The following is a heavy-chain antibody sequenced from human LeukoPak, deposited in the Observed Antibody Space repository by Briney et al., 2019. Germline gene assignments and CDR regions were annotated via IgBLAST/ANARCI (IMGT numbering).Heavy chain of an antibody. J-gene: IGHJ6*03. CDR1: GFTFSSYA. CDR2: ISGSGGST. CDR3: AKAPYYDILTGYYNAPYYYYMDV. D-gene: IGHD3-9*01. Sequence: GGSLRLSCAAPGFTFSSYAMSWVRQAPGKGLEWVSAISGSGGSTYYADSVKGRFTISRDNSKNTLYLQMNSLRAEDTAVYYCAKAPYYDILTGYYNAPYYYYMDVWGKGTTVTVSS. V-gene: IGHV3-23*01.